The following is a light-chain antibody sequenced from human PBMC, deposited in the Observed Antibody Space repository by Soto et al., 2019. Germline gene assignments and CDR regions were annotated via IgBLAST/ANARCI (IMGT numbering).Light chain of an antibody. Sequence: QSVLTQPRSVSGSPGQSITISCTGTSSDVGGHNYVSWYQQYPGKAPKLLLSSVSKRPSGVPDRFSDSKSGNTASLTISGLQAEDEADYYCCSYAGSYTYVFGTGTKVTVL. CDR3: CSYAGSYTYV. CDR2: SVS. V-gene: IGLV2-11*01. J-gene: IGLJ1*01. CDR1: SSDVGGHNY.